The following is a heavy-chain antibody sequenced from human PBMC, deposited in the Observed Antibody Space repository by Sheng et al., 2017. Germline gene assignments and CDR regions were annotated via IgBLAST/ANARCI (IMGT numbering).Heavy chain of an antibody. D-gene: IGHD6-6*01. CDR3: ARAHSSSARGYYYYYMDV. CDR1: GGTFSSYA. J-gene: IGHJ6*03. Sequence: QVQLVQSGAEVKKPGSSVKVSCKASGGTFSSYAISWVRQAPGQGLEWMGGIIPILGIANYAQKFQGRVTITADKSTSTAYMELSSLRSEDTAVYYCARAHSSSARGYYYYYMDVWGKGTTVTVSS. CDR2: IIPILGIA. V-gene: IGHV1-69*04.